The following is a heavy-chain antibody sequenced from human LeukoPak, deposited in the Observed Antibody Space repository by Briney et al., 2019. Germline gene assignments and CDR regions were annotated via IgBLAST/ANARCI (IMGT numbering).Heavy chain of an antibody. V-gene: IGHV1-8*01. CDR1: GYAFTSYD. Sequence: ASVKDSCKASGYAFTSYDINWVRQATGQGLEWMGWMNPNSGNTGYAQKFQGRVTMTRNTSISTAYMELSSLRSEDTAVYNCARGRLYHKQSLRYYYMDVWGKRTTVTVSS. CDR3: ARGRLYHKQSLRYYYMDV. J-gene: IGHJ6*03. D-gene: IGHD2-8*01. CDR2: MNPNSGNT.